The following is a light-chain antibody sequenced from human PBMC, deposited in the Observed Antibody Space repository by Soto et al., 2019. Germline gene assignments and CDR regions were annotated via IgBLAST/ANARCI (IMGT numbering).Light chain of an antibody. V-gene: IGKV1-27*01. CDR1: HGISNN. J-gene: IGKJ1*01. CDR2: GAS. Sequence: DIQMTQSPSSLSASVGDRVTITCRASHGISNNLAWYQQKPGKVPKLLIYGASTLQSGVPSRFSGSGSGTDFTLTISSLQPEDVATYYCQKYGSAPLTFGRGTKVEFK. CDR3: QKYGSAPLT.